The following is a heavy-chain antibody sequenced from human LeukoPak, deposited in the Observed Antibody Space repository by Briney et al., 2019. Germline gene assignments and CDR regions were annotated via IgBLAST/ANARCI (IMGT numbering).Heavy chain of an antibody. V-gene: IGHV3-53*01. CDR2: FYSGGST. Sequence: GGSLRLSGAASGFTFGSNELTGSGRAPGRGLGGGQFFYSGGSTYYADSVKGRFTISRDNSKNTLYLQMNSLRAEDTAVYYCARGPSYYDFWSGYYTYFDYWGQGTLVTVSS. CDR3: ARGPSYYDFWSGYYTYFDY. CDR1: GFTFGSN. D-gene: IGHD3-3*01. J-gene: IGHJ4*02.